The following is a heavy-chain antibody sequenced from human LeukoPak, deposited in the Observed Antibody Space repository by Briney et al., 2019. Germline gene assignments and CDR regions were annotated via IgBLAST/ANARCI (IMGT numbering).Heavy chain of an antibody. Sequence: PGGSLRLSCAASGFTFSRYGMHWVRQAPGKGLEWVAVIWYDGSNEYYADSVKGRFTISRDNSKNTLYLQMNSLRAEDTAVYYCARDQNDYGDYVFDYWGQGTLVTVSS. V-gene: IGHV3-33*01. CDR3: ARDQNDYGDYVFDY. CDR1: GFTFSRYG. CDR2: IWYDGSNE. D-gene: IGHD4-17*01. J-gene: IGHJ4*02.